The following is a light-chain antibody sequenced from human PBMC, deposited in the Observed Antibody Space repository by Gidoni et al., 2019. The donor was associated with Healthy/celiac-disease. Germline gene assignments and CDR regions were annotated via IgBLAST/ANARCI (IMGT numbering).Light chain of an antibody. V-gene: IGLV2-14*01. CDR3: SSYTSSSNV. CDR2: DVS. Sequence: QSALTQPASVSGSPGKSITISCTGTSSDVGGYNYVSFYQQHPGKAPKLMIYDVSNRPSGVSNRFSGSKSGNTASLTISGLQAEDEADYYCSSYTSSSNVFGTGTKVTVL. CDR1: SSDVGGYNY. J-gene: IGLJ1*01.